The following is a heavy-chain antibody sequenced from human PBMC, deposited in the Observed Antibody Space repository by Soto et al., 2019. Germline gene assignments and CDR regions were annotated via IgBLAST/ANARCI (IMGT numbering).Heavy chain of an antibody. CDR3: ARGGAPIDC. V-gene: IGHV1-18*01. CDR1: GYTFTNFG. J-gene: IGHJ4*02. D-gene: IGHD3-16*01. Sequence: QVQLVQSGAEVKKPGASVKVSCKASGYTFTNFGISWVRQAPGQGLEWMGWISAYNGNTNYAQNFPGRGTMTTDTSTSTAYMGRRSLRTDDPAVYLCARGGAPIDCWGQGTLVTVSS. CDR2: ISAYNGNT.